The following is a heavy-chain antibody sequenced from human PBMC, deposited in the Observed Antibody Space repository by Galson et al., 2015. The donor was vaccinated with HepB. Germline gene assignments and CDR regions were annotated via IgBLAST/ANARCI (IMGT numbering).Heavy chain of an antibody. CDR1: GYTFTSYA. J-gene: IGHJ5*02. CDR3: AREGLLWFGGGGFDP. CDR2: INAGNGNT. V-gene: IGHV1-3*01. D-gene: IGHD3-10*01. Sequence: SVKVSCKASGYTFTSYAMHWVRQAPGQRLEWMGWINAGNGNTKYSQKFQGRVTITRDTSASTAYMELSSLRSEDTAVYYCAREGLLWFGGGGFDPWGQGTLVTVSS.